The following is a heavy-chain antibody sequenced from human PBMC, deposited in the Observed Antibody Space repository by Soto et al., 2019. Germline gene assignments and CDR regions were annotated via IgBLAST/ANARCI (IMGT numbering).Heavy chain of an antibody. J-gene: IGHJ5*02. D-gene: IGHD5-12*01. CDR3: ARGTLRNWFDP. CDR1: GYTFTSYA. V-gene: IGHV1-3*01. CDR2: INAGNGNT. Sequence: ASVKVSCKASGYTFTSYAMHWVRQAPGQRLEWMGWINAGNGNTKYSQKFQGRVTITKXTXXSXXXMXLXXLRXEDTAVYYCARGTLRNWFDPWGQRTLVTVSS.